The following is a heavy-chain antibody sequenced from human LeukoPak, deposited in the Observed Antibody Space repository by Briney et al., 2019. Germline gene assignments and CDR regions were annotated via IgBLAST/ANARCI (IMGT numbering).Heavy chain of an antibody. CDR2: ISSSSSTI. D-gene: IGHD3-16*02. J-gene: IGHJ4*02. CDR3: AISYDYVWGSYPPDY. V-gene: IGHV3-48*01. Sequence: GGSLRLSCAASGFTFSSYSMNWVRQAPGKGLEWVSYISSSSSTIYYADSVKGRFTISRDNSKNTLYLQMNSLRAEDTAVYYCAISYDYVWGSYPPDYWGQGTLVTVSS. CDR1: GFTFSSYS.